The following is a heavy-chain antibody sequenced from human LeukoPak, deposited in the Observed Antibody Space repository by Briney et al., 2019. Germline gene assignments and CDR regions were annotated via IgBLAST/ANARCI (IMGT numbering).Heavy chain of an antibody. V-gene: IGHV4-39*01. CDR3: ARVIAVAYFDY. D-gene: IGHD3-16*02. CDR1: GGSISSSSYY. CDR2: IYYSETT. J-gene: IGHJ4*02. Sequence: SETLSLTCTVSGGSISSSSYYWGWIRQPPGKGLEWIGTIYYSETTYYNPSLKSRVIISVDTSKNQLSLKLSSVTAADTAVYYCARVIAVAYFDYWGQGTLVTVSS.